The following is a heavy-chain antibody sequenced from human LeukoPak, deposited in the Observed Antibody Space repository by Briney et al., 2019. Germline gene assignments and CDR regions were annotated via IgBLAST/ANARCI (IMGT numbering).Heavy chain of an antibody. Sequence: PGGSLRLSCAASGFTFSSYAMNWVRQTPGKGLEWVSVITGSGLYTNYADSVEGRFTISRDNAKNTLYLQMDSLRVEDTAVYYCARAREAQWLVDYWGQGALVTVSS. CDR2: ITGSGLYT. J-gene: IGHJ4*02. CDR3: ARAREAQWLVDY. D-gene: IGHD6-19*01. V-gene: IGHV3-23*01. CDR1: GFTFSSYA.